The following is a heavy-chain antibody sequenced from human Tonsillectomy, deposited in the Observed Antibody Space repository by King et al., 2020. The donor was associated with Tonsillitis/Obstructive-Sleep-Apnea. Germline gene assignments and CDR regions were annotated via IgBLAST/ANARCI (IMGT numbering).Heavy chain of an antibody. V-gene: IGHV1-2*06. Sequence: VQLVESGAEVKKPGASVKVSCKASAYTFTGYYMHWVRQAPGQGLEWMGRINPNSGGTNYAQKFQGRVTMTRDTSISTAYMELIRLRPDDTALYYCARAMALYDYSNYNDAFDIWGQGTMVTVSS. CDR3: ARAMALYDYSNYNDAFDI. CDR2: INPNSGGT. CDR1: AYTFTGYY. J-gene: IGHJ3*02. D-gene: IGHD4-11*01.